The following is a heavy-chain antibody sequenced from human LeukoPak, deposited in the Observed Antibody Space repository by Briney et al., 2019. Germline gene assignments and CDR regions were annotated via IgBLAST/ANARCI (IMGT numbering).Heavy chain of an antibody. D-gene: IGHD6-19*01. J-gene: IGHJ4*02. Sequence: SETLSLTCTVSGGSISSSSSYWGWIRQPPGKGLEWIGSIYYSGSTYYNPSLKSRVTISVDTSKNQFSLKLSSVTAADTAVYYCAREDGGWFLLDYWGQGTLVTVSS. V-gene: IGHV4-39*01. CDR2: IYYSGST. CDR3: AREDGGWFLLDY. CDR1: GGSISSSSSY.